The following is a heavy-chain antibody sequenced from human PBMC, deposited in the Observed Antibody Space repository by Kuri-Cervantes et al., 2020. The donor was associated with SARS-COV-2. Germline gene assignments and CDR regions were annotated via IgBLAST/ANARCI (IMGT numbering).Heavy chain of an antibody. Sequence: ASVKVSCKASGYTFTSYDINWVRQATGQGLEWMGWMNPNSGGTNYAQKFQGRVTMTRDTSISTAYMELSRLRSDDTAVYYCAREDKTQGNGHDYWGQGTLVTVSS. D-gene: IGHD1-1*01. CDR3: AREDKTQGNGHDY. CDR2: MNPNSGGT. CDR1: GYTFTSYD. J-gene: IGHJ4*02. V-gene: IGHV1-2*02.